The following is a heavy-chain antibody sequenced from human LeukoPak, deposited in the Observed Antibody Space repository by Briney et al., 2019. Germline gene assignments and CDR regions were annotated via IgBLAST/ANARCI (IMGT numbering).Heavy chain of an antibody. V-gene: IGHV4-34*01. J-gene: IGHJ4*02. CDR1: GGSFSGYY. CDR2: INHSGTT. CDR3: ARGGRSGWLGFGSNFDY. D-gene: IGHD6-19*01. Sequence: KTSETLSLTCAVYGGSFSGYYWSWIRPPPGKGLEWIGEINHSGTTNYNPSLKSRVTISVDTSKNQFSLKLSSVTAADTAVYYCARGGRSGWLGFGSNFDYWGQGTLVTVSS.